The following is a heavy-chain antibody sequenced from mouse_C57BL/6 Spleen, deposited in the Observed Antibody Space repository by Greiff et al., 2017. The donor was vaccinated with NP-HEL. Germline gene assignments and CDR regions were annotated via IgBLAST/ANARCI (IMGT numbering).Heavy chain of an antibody. V-gene: IGHV1-69*01. CDR2: IDPSDSYT. Sequence: QVQLQQPGAELVMPGASVKLSCKASGYTFTSYWMHWVKQRPGQGLEWIGEIDPSDSYTNYNQKFKGKSTLTVDKSSSTAYMQLSSLTSEDSAVYYCARGRFYGSSYSYWYFDVWGTGTTVTVSS. D-gene: IGHD1-1*01. CDR3: ARGRFYGSSYSYWYFDV. CDR1: GYTFTSYW. J-gene: IGHJ1*03.